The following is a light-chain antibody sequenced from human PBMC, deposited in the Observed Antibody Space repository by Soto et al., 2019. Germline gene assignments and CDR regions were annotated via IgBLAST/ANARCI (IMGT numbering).Light chain of an antibody. CDR2: RNN. J-gene: IGLJ3*02. Sequence: QAVVTQPPSASGTPGQRVTISCSGSSSNIGSNYVYWYQQLPGTAPKLLIYRNNQRPSGVPDRFSGSKSGTSASLAISGLRSEDEADYYCAAWDDILSGLWVFGGGTKLTVL. V-gene: IGLV1-47*01. CDR3: AAWDDILSGLWV. CDR1: SSNIGSNY.